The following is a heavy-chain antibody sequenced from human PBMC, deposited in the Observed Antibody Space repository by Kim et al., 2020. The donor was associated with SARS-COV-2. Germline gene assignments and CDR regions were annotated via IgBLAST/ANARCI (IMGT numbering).Heavy chain of an antibody. D-gene: IGHD5-12*01. CDR3: QYLAPGYSGYDRSFDY. V-gene: IGHV1-69*13. CDR2: IIPIFGTA. CDR1: GGTFSSYA. Sequence: SVKVSCKASGGTFSSYAISWVRQAPGQGLEWMGGIIPIFGTANYAQKFQGRVTITADESTSTAYMELSSLRSEDTAVYYCQYLAPGYSGYDRSFDYWGQGTLVTVSS. J-gene: IGHJ4*02.